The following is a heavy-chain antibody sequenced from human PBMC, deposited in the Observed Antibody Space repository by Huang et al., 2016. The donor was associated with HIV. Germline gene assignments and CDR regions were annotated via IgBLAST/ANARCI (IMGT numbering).Heavy chain of an antibody. V-gene: IGHV1-46*01. D-gene: IGHD3-16*01. CDR2: INPGDNSK. CDR1: GYTFGSNY. J-gene: IGHJ5*02. CDR3: ARSGGAYTDNWLDH. Sequence: VQLVQSGAAEKKPGASVKVSCKASGYTFGSNYIHLVRQAPGLGFEGRGIINPGDNSKTFAPKFRGRLTMTRDTSTSTVYMELNSLTSHDTAVYYCARSGGAYTDNWLDHWGQGTLVTVSS.